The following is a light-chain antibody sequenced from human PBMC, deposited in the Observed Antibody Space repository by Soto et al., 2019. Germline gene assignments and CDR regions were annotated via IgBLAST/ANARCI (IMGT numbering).Light chain of an antibody. Sequence: DIQMTQSPSSLSVSLGDRVTITCRASQDITHYLNWYQQKPGKAPTLLIYDASNLQRGVPSRFSGSGSGTDFTFPIRSLQPEDIATYYCQHYDNLPPYTFGQGTKLEI. CDR3: QHYDNLPPYT. J-gene: IGKJ2*01. V-gene: IGKV1-33*01. CDR1: QDITHY. CDR2: DAS.